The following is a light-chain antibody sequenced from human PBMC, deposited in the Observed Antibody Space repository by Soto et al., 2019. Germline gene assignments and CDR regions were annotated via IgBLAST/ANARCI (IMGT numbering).Light chain of an antibody. CDR2: GAS. V-gene: IGKV3-20*01. CDR1: QSVSSSY. Sequence: ERVLTQSPGTLSLSPVERATLSCRASQSVSSSYLAWYQQKPGQAPRLLIYGASSRATGIPDRFSGSGSGTDFTLTISRLEPEDFAVYYCQQYGSSPETFGQGTKVDI. J-gene: IGKJ1*01. CDR3: QQYGSSPET.